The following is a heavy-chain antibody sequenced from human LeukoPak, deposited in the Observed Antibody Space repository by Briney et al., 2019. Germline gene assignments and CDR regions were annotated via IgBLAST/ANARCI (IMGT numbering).Heavy chain of an antibody. CDR1: GGSISSSNW. CDR3: ARAVNSYRYVFDY. Sequence: SETLSLTCAVSGGSISSSNWWSWVRQPPGKGLEWIGEIYHSGSTNYNPSLKSRVTISVDTFKNQFSLKLSSVNAADTAVYYCARAVNSYRYVFDYWGQGTLVTVSS. D-gene: IGHD5-18*01. CDR2: IYHSGST. V-gene: IGHV4-4*02. J-gene: IGHJ4*02.